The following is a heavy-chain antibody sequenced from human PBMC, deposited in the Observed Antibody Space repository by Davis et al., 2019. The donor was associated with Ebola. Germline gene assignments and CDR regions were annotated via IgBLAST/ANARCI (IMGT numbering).Heavy chain of an antibody. J-gene: IGHJ6*02. CDR1: GFTFSSYA. D-gene: IGHD4-17*01. V-gene: IGHV3-64*01. Sequence: GGSLRLSCAASGFTFSSYAMHWVRQAPGKGLEYVSAISSNGGSTYYANSVKGRFTISRDNSKNTLYLQMGSLRAEDMAVYYCARVQTTVTTGDYYYYYYGMDVWGQGTTVTASS. CDR3: ARVQTTVTTGDYYYYYYGMDV. CDR2: ISSNGGST.